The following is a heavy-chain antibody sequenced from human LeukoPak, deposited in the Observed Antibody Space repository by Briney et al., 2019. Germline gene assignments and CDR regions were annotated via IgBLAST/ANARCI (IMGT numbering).Heavy chain of an antibody. CDR1: GFTFSSYG. CDR3: AKIFPIAAAADFDY. Sequence: PGGSLRLSCAASGFTFSSYGMHWVRQAPGKGLEWVAVISYEGSNKYYADSVKGRFTISRDNSKNTLYLQMNSLRAEDTAVYYCAKIFPIAAAADFDYWGQGTLVTVSS. D-gene: IGHD6-13*01. J-gene: IGHJ4*02. CDR2: ISYEGSNK. V-gene: IGHV3-30*18.